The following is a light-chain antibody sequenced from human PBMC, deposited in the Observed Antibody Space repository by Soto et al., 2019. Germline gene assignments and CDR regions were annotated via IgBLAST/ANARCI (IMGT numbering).Light chain of an antibody. J-gene: IGKJ1*01. CDR2: KAS. V-gene: IGKV1-5*03. CDR3: QQYNSYRA. Sequence: DIQMTQSPSTLSASVGDRVTITCRASQSIDTWLAWHQQKPGKAPKLLISKASSLESGVPSRFRGKGSGKEFPLTLSSLQPDGFATYYCQQYNSYRALGQGTKVDI. CDR1: QSIDTW.